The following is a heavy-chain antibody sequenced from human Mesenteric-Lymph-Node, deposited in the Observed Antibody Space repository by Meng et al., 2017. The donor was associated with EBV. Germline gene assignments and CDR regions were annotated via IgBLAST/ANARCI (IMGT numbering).Heavy chain of an antibody. CDR2: TYYRSKWYN. CDR3: ARSGSSGWIDY. Sequence: EQLQQSGPGLVRPSQTLQLTCATSGDSVSSNSAAGNWFRRSPSRGLEWLGRTYYRSKWYNGYAVSVKSRITITPDTSKNQFSLQLNSVTPEDTAMYYCARSGSSGWIDYWGQGTLVTVSS. D-gene: IGHD6-19*01. V-gene: IGHV6-1*01. J-gene: IGHJ4*02. CDR1: GDSVSSNSAA.